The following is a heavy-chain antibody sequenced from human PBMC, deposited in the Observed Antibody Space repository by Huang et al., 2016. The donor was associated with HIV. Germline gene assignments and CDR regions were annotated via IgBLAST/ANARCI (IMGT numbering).Heavy chain of an antibody. Sequence: QVQLVQSGAAVKKPGASMKVSCRASGYTFTDHYLHGVRQAPGQGPEWMGWINPNSGGRNDAQRFQGRITMTRDTSINTVYMELRSLRSDDTAVYYCARDPGGSGYFWYLDLWGRGTPVIVSS. CDR1: GYTFTDHY. D-gene: IGHD3-22*01. V-gene: IGHV1-2*02. J-gene: IGHJ2*01. CDR2: INPNSGGR. CDR3: ARDPGGSGYFWYLDL.